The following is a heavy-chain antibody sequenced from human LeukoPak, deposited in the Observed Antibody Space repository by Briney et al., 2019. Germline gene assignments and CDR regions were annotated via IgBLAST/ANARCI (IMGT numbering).Heavy chain of an antibody. CDR2: ISAYSVNT. D-gene: IGHD3-10*01. CDR3: ARDHYGSGSYNLLDY. J-gene: IGHJ4*02. Sequence: GASVKVSCKASGYTFTSYGISWVRQAPGQGLEWMGWISAYSVNTHYAQKLQGRVTMTTDTSTSTAYLELRSLRSDDTAVYYCARDHYGSGSYNLLDYWGQGTLVTVSS. V-gene: IGHV1-18*01. CDR1: GYTFTSYG.